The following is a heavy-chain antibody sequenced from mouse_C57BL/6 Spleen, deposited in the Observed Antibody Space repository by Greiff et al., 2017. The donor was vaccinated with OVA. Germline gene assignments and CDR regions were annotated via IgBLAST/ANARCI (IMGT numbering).Heavy chain of an antibody. CDR1: GYAFSSSW. CDR3: ARGDYGNYVYAMDY. Sequence: QVQLQQSGPELVKPGASVKISCKASGYAFSSSWMNWVKQRPGKGLEWIGRIYPGDGDTNYNGKFKGKATLTADKSSSTAYMQLSSLTSEDSAVYVCARGDYGNYVYAMDYWGQGTSVTVSS. D-gene: IGHD2-1*01. J-gene: IGHJ4*01. CDR2: IYPGDGDT. V-gene: IGHV1-82*01.